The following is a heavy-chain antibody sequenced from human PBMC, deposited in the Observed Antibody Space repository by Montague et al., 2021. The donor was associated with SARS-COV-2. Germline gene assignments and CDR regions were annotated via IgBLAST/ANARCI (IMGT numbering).Heavy chain of an antibody. CDR1: GFSLSTSGMC. D-gene: IGHD7-27*01. Sequence: PALVIPTQTLTLTCTFSGFSLSTSGMCVSWIRQPPGKALEWLARIDWDDDKYYSTSLKTRLTTSKDTSKNQVVLTMTNMDPVDTATYYCARDWGCTHFDYWGQGTLVTVSS. V-gene: IGHV2-70*11. J-gene: IGHJ4*02. CDR2: IDWDDDK. CDR3: ARDWGCTHFDY.